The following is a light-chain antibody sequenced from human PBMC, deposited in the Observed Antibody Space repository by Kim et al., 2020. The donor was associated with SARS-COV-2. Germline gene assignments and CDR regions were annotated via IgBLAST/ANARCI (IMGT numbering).Light chain of an antibody. CDR1: YYY. CDR3: SSYAGRNNWV. CDR2: DVT. Sequence: YYYVSWYQQPPGNAPHLMIYDVTERPSGLPDRFPGSKSGTAASLTVSGLQAEDEGTYYCSSYAGRNNWVFGGGTQLTVL. V-gene: IGLV2-8*01. J-gene: IGLJ3*02.